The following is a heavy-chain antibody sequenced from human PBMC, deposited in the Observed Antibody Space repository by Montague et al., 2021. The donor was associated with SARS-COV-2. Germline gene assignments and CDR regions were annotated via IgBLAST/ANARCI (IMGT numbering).Heavy chain of an antibody. CDR3: AREWGSYSGRFDY. D-gene: IGHD1-26*01. V-gene: IGHV4-61*02. CDR2: SYTSGSI. CDR1: GDSITSGSYY. Sequence: TLSLTCTVSGDSITSGSYYWNWVRQPAGKGLGWVGRSYTSGSIDYNPSLKSRLTISVDTSKNQFSLKLSSVTAAGTAVYFCAREWGSYSGRFDYWGQGALVTVSS. J-gene: IGHJ4*02.